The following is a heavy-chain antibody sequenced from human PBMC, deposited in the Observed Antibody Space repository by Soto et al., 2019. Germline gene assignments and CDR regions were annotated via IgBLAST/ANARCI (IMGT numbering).Heavy chain of an antibody. J-gene: IGHJ4*02. CDR3: ARGMALRDSSGYYYDY. CDR1: GGSISSGGYS. D-gene: IGHD3-22*01. Sequence: PSETLSLTCAVSGGSISSGGYSWSWIRQPPGKGLEWIGYIYHSGSTYYNPSLKSRVTISVDRSKNQFSLKLSSVTAADTAVYYCARGMALRDSSGYYYDYWGQGTQVTVSS. V-gene: IGHV4-30-2*01. CDR2: IYHSGST.